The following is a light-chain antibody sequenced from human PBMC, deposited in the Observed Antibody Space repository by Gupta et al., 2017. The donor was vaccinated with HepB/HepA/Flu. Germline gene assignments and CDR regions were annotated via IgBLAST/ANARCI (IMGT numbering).Light chain of an antibody. Sequence: EIVLTPSPGPLSLSPGERATLSCRASQSVSSSYLAWYQQKPGQAPRLLIYGASSRATGIPDRFSGSGSGTDFTLTISRLEPEDFAVYYCQQYGRSPLTFGPGTKVD. CDR1: QSVSSSY. CDR2: GAS. J-gene: IGKJ3*01. V-gene: IGKV3-20*01. CDR3: QQYGRSPLT.